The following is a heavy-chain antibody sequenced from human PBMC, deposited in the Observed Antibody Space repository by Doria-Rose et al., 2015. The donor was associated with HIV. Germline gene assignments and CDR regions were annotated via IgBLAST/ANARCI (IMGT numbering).Heavy chain of an antibody. CDR3: ARIKSSRWYHKYYFDF. V-gene: IGHV2-26*01. CDR1: GVSLSSPGMG. J-gene: IGHJ4*02. Sequence: QVALKESGPVLVKPTETLTLTCTVSGVSLSSPGMGVSWIRQPPGKALEWLATIFSDDERSYKTSLKSRLPISRGTSKSQVVLTMTDMDPVDTATYYCARIKSSRWYHKYYFDFWGQGTLVIVSA. D-gene: IGHD6-13*01. CDR2: IFSDDER.